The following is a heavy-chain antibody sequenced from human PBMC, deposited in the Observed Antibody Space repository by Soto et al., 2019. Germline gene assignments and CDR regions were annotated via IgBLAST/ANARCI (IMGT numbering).Heavy chain of an antibody. Sequence: ASVNCSVKASGYTFTSDDINWVRQATGQVLECIGWMNPNSGKTGYAQKFQGRVTMTRNTSISTAYMELSSLRSEDTAVYFCARGGRGIGYDSMKYWGQGTLVNVSS. D-gene: IGHD5-12*01. J-gene: IGHJ4*02. CDR3: ARGGRGIGYDSMKY. V-gene: IGHV1-8*01. CDR2: MNPNSGKT. CDR1: GYTFTSDD.